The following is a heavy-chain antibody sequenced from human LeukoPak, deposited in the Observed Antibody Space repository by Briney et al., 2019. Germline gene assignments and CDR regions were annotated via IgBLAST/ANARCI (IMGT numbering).Heavy chain of an antibody. CDR3: ATCRGDYDDFRFGY. V-gene: IGHV3-30*02. J-gene: IGHJ4*02. D-gene: IGHD4-17*01. CDR1: VFTFSTYG. Sequence: GGSLRLSCAASVFTFSTYGFHWVRQAPGKGLEWVAFISYDGSDNYYAASVKGRFTISTDTSNNTLYMQMSSLRHEDTAVYYFATCRGDYDDFRFGYWGQGTLVTVPS. CDR2: ISYDGSDN.